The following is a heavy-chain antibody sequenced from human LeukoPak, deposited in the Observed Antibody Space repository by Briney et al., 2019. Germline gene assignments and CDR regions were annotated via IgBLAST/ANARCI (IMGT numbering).Heavy chain of an antibody. CDR3: AREDCYYDSSGYYYYGMDV. D-gene: IGHD3-22*01. CDR2: IKQDGSEK. V-gene: IGHV3-7*01. J-gene: IGHJ6*02. CDR1: GFTFSSYW. Sequence: GGSLRLSCAASGFTFSSYWMSWVRQAPGKGLEWVANIKQDGSEKYYVDSVKGRFTISRDNAKNSLYLQMNSLRAEDTAVYYCAREDCYYDSSGYYYYGMDVWGQGTTVTVSS.